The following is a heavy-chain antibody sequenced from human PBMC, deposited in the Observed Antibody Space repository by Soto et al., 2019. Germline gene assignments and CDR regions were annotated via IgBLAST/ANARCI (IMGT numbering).Heavy chain of an antibody. CDR3: AKAPIVVVPAAISYYYYYGMDV. Sequence: PGGSLRLSCAASGFTFSSYAMSWVRQAPGKGLEWVSAISGSGGSTYYADSVKGRFTISRDNSKNTLYLQMNSLRAEDTAVYYCAKAPIVVVPAAISYYYYYGMDVWGQGTTVTVSS. CDR2: ISGSGGST. J-gene: IGHJ6*02. CDR1: GFTFSSYA. D-gene: IGHD2-2*02. V-gene: IGHV3-23*01.